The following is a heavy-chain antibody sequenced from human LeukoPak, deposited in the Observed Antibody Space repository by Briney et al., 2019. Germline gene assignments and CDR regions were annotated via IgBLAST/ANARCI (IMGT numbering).Heavy chain of an antibody. D-gene: IGHD6-19*01. J-gene: IGHJ2*01. CDR1: GGSVSTYY. V-gene: IGHV4-4*07. Sequence: SETLSLTCTVSGGSVSTYYWSWIRQPAGKGLEWIGRFYSSGSTSYNPSLKSRVSMSIDTSKNQFSLNLTSVTAADAAVYYCAKVAGSRYFDIWGRGTLVTVSS. CDR2: FYSSGST. CDR3: AKVAGSRYFDI.